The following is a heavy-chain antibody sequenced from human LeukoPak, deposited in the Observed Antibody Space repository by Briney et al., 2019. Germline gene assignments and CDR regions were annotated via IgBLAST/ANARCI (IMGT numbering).Heavy chain of an antibody. CDR2: ISGSGGST. Sequence: AGGSLRLSCAASGFTFSSYAMGWVRQAPGKGLEWVSAISGSGGSTYYADSVKGRFTISRDNSKNTLYLQMNSLRAEDTAVYYCAKGNMVATGYLDYWGQGTLVTVSS. CDR1: GFTFSSYA. D-gene: IGHD5-12*01. V-gene: IGHV3-23*01. CDR3: AKGNMVATGYLDY. J-gene: IGHJ4*02.